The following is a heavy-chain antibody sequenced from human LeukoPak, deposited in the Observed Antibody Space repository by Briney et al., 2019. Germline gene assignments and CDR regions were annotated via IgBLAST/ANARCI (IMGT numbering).Heavy chain of an antibody. CDR1: GGSISSSYYY. Sequence: SETLSLTCTVSGGSISSSYYYWGWIRQPPGKGLEWIGSIYYSGSTYYNPSLKSRVTISVDTSKNQFSLKLRSVTAADTAVYYCARGNPYYDYVWGSYRTDAFDIWGQGTMVTVSS. CDR2: IYYSGST. D-gene: IGHD3-16*02. CDR3: ARGNPYYDYVWGSYRTDAFDI. V-gene: IGHV4-39*07. J-gene: IGHJ3*02.